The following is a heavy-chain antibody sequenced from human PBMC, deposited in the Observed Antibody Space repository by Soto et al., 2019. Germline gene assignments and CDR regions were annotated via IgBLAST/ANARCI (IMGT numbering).Heavy chain of an antibody. CDR2: IWYDGSNK. J-gene: IGHJ6*02. V-gene: IGHV3-33*01. CDR3: AREAGSWSAFYYYYGMDV. Sequence: QVQLVESGGGVVQPGRSLRLSCAASGFTFSSYGMHWVRQAPGKGLEWVAVIWYDGSNKYYADSVKGRFTISRDNSKNTLYLQMNSLRDEDTAVYYCAREAGSWSAFYYYYGMDVWGQGTTVTVSS. CDR1: GFTFSSYG. D-gene: IGHD6-13*01.